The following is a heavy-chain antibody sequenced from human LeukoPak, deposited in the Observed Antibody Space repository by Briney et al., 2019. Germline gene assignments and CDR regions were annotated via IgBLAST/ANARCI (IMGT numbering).Heavy chain of an antibody. J-gene: IGHJ6*04. CDR1: GFTFGPYT. D-gene: IGHD2-2*02. CDR3: TTVYCSSTSCYSPRMDV. V-gene: IGHV3-15*01. Sequence: PGGSLRLSCAASGFTFGPYTMNWVRQTPGKGLEWVGRIKSKTDGGTTDYAAPVKGRFTISRDDSKNTLYLQMNSLKTEDTAVYYCTTVYCSSTSCYSPRMDVWGKGTTVTVSS. CDR2: IKSKTDGGTT.